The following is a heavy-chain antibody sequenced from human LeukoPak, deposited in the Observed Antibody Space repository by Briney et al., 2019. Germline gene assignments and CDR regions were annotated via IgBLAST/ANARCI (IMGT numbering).Heavy chain of an antibody. CDR1: GGTFSSYA. Sequence: ASVKVSCKASGGTFSSYAISWVRQAPGQGLEWMGWINPNSGGTNYAQKFQGRVTMTRDTSISTAYMELSRLRSDDTAVYYCARSEMATISYDYWGQGTLVTVSS. D-gene: IGHD5-24*01. V-gene: IGHV1-2*02. CDR3: ARSEMATISYDY. CDR2: INPNSGGT. J-gene: IGHJ4*02.